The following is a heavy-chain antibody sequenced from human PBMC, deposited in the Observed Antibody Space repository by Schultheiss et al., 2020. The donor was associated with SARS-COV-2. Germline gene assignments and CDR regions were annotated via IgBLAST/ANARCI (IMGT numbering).Heavy chain of an antibody. V-gene: IGHV3-23*01. Sequence: GGSLRLSCAASGFTFSSYAMSWVRQAPGKGLEWVSAISGSGGSTYYADSVKGRFTISRDNSKNTLYLQMNSLRAEDTALYYCAKGQAGTTALLDYWGQGTLVTVSS. CDR1: GFTFSSYA. D-gene: IGHD6-13*01. J-gene: IGHJ4*02. CDR2: ISGSGGST. CDR3: AKGQAGTTALLDY.